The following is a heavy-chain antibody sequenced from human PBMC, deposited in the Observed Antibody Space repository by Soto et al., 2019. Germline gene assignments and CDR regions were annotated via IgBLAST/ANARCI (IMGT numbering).Heavy chain of an antibody. Sequence: SETLSLTCTVSGDTITSFSWNWIRQSAGKGLEWIGRISTTGNTHYNPSLESRITMSLDTSKNQFSLKLTSVTAADTAVYYCEGESGENWSYEAYWGQGTLVTVSS. J-gene: IGHJ4*02. CDR3: EGESGENWSYEAY. V-gene: IGHV4-4*07. CDR1: GDTITSFS. CDR2: ISTTGNT. D-gene: IGHD1-7*01.